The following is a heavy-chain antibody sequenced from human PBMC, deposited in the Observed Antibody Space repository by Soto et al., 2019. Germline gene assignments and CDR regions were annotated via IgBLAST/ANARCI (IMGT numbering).Heavy chain of an antibody. D-gene: IGHD4-17*01. Sequence: SVKFSCKASGGTFSSYAISCVRQAPGQGLEWMGGIIPIFGTANYAQKFQGRVTITADESTSTAYMELSSLRSEDTAVYYCARGPYGDPQIFDYWGQGTLVTVSS. J-gene: IGHJ4*02. V-gene: IGHV1-69*13. CDR3: ARGPYGDPQIFDY. CDR1: GGTFSSYA. CDR2: IIPIFGTA.